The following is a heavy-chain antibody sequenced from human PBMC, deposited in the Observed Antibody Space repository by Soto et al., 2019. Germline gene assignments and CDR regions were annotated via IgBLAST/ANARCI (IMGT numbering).Heavy chain of an antibody. D-gene: IGHD1-26*01. Sequence: GSGPTLVNPTETLTLTCTVSGFSLSNARMGVSWIRQPPGKALEWLAHIFSNDEKSYSTSLKSRLTISKDTSKSQVVLTMTNMDPVDTATYYCARGSLVKLNYYYYGMDVWGQGTTVTVSS. CDR3: ARGSLVKLNYYYYGMDV. V-gene: IGHV2-26*01. CDR1: GFSLSNARMG. CDR2: IFSNDEK. J-gene: IGHJ6*02.